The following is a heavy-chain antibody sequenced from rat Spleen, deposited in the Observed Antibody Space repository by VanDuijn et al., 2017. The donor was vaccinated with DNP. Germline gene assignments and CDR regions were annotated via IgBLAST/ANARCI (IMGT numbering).Heavy chain of an antibody. CDR2: ISYDGGTT. CDR1: GFTFRDYY. Sequence: EVQLVESGGGLVQPGNSLKLSCAASGFTFRDYYMAWVRPSPTKGLEWVAYISYDGGTTNYADSVQGRFTISRDNAKNTLYLQMNSLRSEDTATYYCARHVLPLRVWDYWGQGVMVTVSS. D-gene: IGHD1-4*01. CDR3: ARHVLPLRVWDY. J-gene: IGHJ2*01. V-gene: IGHV5-22*01.